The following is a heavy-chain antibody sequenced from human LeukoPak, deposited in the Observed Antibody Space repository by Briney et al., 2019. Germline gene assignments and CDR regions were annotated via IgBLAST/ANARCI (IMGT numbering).Heavy chain of an antibody. J-gene: IGHJ5*02. Sequence: PAETLSLTCTVSGGSISSSSYYWGWIRQPPGKGLEWIGSIYYSGSTYYNPSLKSRVTISVDTSKNQFSLKLSSVTAADTAVYYCARHRIRRYYDSSAKIGNWFDPWGQGTLVTVSS. D-gene: IGHD3-22*01. CDR2: IYYSGST. CDR1: GGSISSSSYY. CDR3: ARHRIRRYYDSSAKIGNWFDP. V-gene: IGHV4-39*01.